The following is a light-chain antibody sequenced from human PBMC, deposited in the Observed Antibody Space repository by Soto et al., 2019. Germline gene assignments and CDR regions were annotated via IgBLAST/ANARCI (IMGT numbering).Light chain of an antibody. Sequence: QSVLTRPPSASGTPGQRVSISCSGGSSNIGSTSVDWYQQVPGMAPKLLIYSNDQRPSGVPDRISGSKSGTSGSLVISGLQAEDEADYFCATWDYNLNGVVFGGGTQLTVL. J-gene: IGLJ2*01. V-gene: IGLV1-44*01. CDR3: ATWDYNLNGVV. CDR1: SSNIGSTS. CDR2: SND.